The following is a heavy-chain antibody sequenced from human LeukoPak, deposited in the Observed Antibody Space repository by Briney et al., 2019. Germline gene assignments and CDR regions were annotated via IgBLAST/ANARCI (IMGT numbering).Heavy chain of an antibody. Sequence: GGSLRLSCAACGFTFDGYGMSWVRQAPGKGLEWVSAIDWNGANTGYADSVKGRFTVSRDNAKNSLYLHLSSLRAEDTALYYCARVRGGLSYGMDVWGQGTTVTVSS. CDR3: ARVRGGLSYGMDV. D-gene: IGHD3-10*01. J-gene: IGHJ6*02. V-gene: IGHV3-20*04. CDR2: IDWNGANT. CDR1: GFTFDGYG.